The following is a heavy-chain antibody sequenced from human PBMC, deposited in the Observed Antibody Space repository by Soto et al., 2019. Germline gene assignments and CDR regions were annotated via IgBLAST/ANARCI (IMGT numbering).Heavy chain of an antibody. J-gene: IGHJ6*02. D-gene: IGHD5-18*01. V-gene: IGHV3-74*01. CDR2: INSDGSST. CDR1: GFTFSSYW. CDR3: ARGIQYRYGMDV. Sequence: PGGSLRLSCAAAGFTFSSYWMHWTRQAPGKGLVWVSRINSDGSSTFYADSVKGRFTISRDNAKNTVYLQMNGLRVEDTAVYYCARGIQYRYGMDVWGQGTTVTVSS.